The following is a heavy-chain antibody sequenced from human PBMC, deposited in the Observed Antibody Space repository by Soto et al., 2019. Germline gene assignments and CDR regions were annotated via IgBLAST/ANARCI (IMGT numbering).Heavy chain of an antibody. CDR3: ARVSGSYYYGMDV. CDR1: GGSISSSNC. V-gene: IGHV4-4*02. CDR2: IYHSGST. J-gene: IGHJ6*02. Sequence: QVQLQESGPGLVKPSGTLSLTCAVSGGSISSSNCWSWVRQPPGKGLEWIGEIYHSGSTNFNPSLTSRVTISVDKSKNQFSLKLNSVTAAATAVYYCARVSGSYYYGMDVWGQGTTVTVSS.